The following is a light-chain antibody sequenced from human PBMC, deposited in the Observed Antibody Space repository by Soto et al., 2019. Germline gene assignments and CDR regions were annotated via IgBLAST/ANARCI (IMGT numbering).Light chain of an antibody. CDR1: SSNLGAPYD. Sequence: QSVLTQPPSVSGAPGQTVIISCSGSSSNLGAPYDVNWFRQLSGTVPRLLIYGNNNRPSGVPDRFSGSKSGTSASLAITGLQAEDEADYYCQSYDSSLSGYVFGTGTKVTVL. J-gene: IGLJ1*01. CDR2: GNN. CDR3: QSYDSSLSGYV. V-gene: IGLV1-40*01.